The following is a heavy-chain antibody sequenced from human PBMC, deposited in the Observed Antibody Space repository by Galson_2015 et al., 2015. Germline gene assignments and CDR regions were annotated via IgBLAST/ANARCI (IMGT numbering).Heavy chain of an antibody. Sequence: TLSLTCPVSGGSISSGGYYWSWIRQHPGKGLEWIGYIYNSGSTYYNPSLKSRVTISVDTSKNQFSLKLSSVTAADTAVYYCASTRSRYCSSTSCYSESYYYYGMDVWGQGTTVTVSS. CDR2: IYNSGST. CDR1: GGSISSGGYY. CDR3: ASTRSRYCSSTSCYSESYYYYGMDV. D-gene: IGHD2-2*02. V-gene: IGHV4-31*03. J-gene: IGHJ6*02.